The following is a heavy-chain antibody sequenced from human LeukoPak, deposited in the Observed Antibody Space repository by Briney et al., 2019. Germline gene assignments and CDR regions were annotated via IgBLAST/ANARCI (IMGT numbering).Heavy chain of an antibody. V-gene: IGHV3-7*01. CDR2: IKQDGSEK. Sequence: PRGSLRLSCAASGFTFSSYWMSWVRQAPGKGLEWVANIKQDGSEKYYVDSVKGRFTISRDNAKNSLYLQMNSLRAEDTAVYYCARDSSIVGATPLDYWGQGTLVTVSS. J-gene: IGHJ4*02. CDR1: GFTFSSYW. D-gene: IGHD1-26*01. CDR3: ARDSSIVGATPLDY.